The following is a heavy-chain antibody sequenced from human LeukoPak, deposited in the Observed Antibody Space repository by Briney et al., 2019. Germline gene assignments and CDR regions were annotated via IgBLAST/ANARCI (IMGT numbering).Heavy chain of an antibody. CDR1: GFTFSSYA. CDR2: ISGRGGST. J-gene: IGHJ4*02. D-gene: IGHD6-19*01. Sequence: GGSLRLSCAASGFTFSSYAMSWVRQAPGKGLEWVSAISGRGGSTYHADSVKGRFIISRDNSKNTLYLQMNSLRAEDTAVYYCAKDFSSGWCIDDWGQGTLVTVSS. CDR3: AKDFSSGWCIDD. V-gene: IGHV3-23*01.